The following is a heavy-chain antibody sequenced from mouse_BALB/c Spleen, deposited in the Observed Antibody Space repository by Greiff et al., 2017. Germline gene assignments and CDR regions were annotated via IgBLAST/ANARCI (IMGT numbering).Heavy chain of an antibody. V-gene: IGHV1-7*01. CDR3: ARRDYDGY. CDR1: GYTFTSYW. CDR2: INPSTGYT. Sequence: VKLMESGAELAKPGASVKMSCKASGYTFTSYWMHWVKQRPGQGLEWIGYINPSTGYTEYNQKFKDKATLTADKSSSTAYMQLSSLTSEDSAVYYCARRDYDGYWGQGTTLTVSS. D-gene: IGHD2-4*01. J-gene: IGHJ2*01.